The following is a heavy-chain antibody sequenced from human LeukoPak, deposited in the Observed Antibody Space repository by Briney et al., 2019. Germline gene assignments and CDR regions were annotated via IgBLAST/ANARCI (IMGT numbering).Heavy chain of an antibody. CDR3: ARDLLSYYYGSGLDY. D-gene: IGHD3-10*01. Sequence: GRSPRLSCAASGFTFSSYGMHWVRQAPGKGLEWVAVIWYDGSNKYYADPVKGRFTISRDNSKNTLYLQMNSLRAEDTAVYYCARDLLSYYYGSGLDYWGQGTLVTVSS. V-gene: IGHV3-33*01. CDR1: GFTFSSYG. CDR2: IWYDGSNK. J-gene: IGHJ4*02.